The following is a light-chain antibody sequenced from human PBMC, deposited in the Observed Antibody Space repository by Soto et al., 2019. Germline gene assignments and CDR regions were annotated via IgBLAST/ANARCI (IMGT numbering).Light chain of an antibody. CDR3: TSYTNRTTRV. Sequence: QSALTQPASVSGSPGQSITISCTGTSSDIGGYNFVSWYQQHPGKAPKLMIYAVDNRPSGVSNRFSGSKSGSTASLTISGLQAEDEADYYCTSYTNRTTRVFGAGTKLTVL. CDR2: AVD. V-gene: IGLV2-14*01. CDR1: SSDIGGYNF. J-gene: IGLJ1*01.